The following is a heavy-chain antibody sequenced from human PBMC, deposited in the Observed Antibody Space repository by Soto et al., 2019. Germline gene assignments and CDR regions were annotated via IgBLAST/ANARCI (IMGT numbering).Heavy chain of an antibody. CDR1: GYSFTGYW. D-gene: IGHD3-10*01. CDR2: IYPGDPDT. Sequence: GESLKISCKGSGYSFTGYWIGWVRQMPGKGLEWMGIIYPGDPDTRYSPSFQGQVTISADKSISTAYLQWSSLKASDTAMYYCARLFDGPPHYYYYMDVWGKGTKVTVSS. J-gene: IGHJ6*03. V-gene: IGHV5-51*01. CDR3: ARLFDGPPHYYYYMDV.